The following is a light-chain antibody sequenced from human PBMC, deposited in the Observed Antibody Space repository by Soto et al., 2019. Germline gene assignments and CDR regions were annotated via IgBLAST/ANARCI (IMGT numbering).Light chain of an antibody. V-gene: IGLV2-23*01. J-gene: IGLJ2*01. CDR1: SSDVRNYNL. Sequence: QSALTQPPSVSGSPGQSITISCTGTSSDVRNYNLVSWYQQHPGKAPKLIIYGASKRPSGVSNRFSGSNSGSSASLTISGLQAEDEADYYCCSYAGTYTHVVFGGGTQLTVL. CDR2: GAS. CDR3: CSYAGTYTHVV.